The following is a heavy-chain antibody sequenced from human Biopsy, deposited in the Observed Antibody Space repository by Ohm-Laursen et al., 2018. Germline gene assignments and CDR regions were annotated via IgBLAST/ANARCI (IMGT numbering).Heavy chain of an antibody. Sequence: PGTLSLTCTVSGDSISTYYWSWIRQPPGKGLEWIGYVYYTGSTDYNPSLQSRVTVSVDTSKNHFSQRLRSVTPADTAIYYCARDRGYYSDRTVPGYFDLWGRGTLVTVSS. D-gene: IGHD3-22*01. CDR2: VYYTGST. CDR1: GDSISTYY. J-gene: IGHJ2*01. CDR3: ARDRGYYSDRTVPGYFDL. V-gene: IGHV4-59*01.